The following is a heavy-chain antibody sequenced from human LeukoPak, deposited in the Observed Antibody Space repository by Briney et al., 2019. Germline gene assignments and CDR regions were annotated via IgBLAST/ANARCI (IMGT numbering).Heavy chain of an antibody. Sequence: GGSLRLSCAASGFTFSSYGMSWDRQTPGKGLEWVSAISGSGGSTYYADSVKGRFTISRDNSKNTLYLQMNSLRAEDTAVYYCAKDPAYDSSGYPPVDYWGQGTLVTVSS. V-gene: IGHV3-23*01. CDR2: ISGSGGST. CDR1: GFTFSSYG. CDR3: AKDPAYDSSGYPPVDY. D-gene: IGHD3-22*01. J-gene: IGHJ4*02.